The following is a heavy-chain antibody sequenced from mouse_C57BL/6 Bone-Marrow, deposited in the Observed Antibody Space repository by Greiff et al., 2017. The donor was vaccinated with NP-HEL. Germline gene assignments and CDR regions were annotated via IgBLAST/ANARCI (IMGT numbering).Heavy chain of an antibody. CDR2: IRSKSNNYAT. V-gene: IGHV10-1*01. Sequence: EVKLVESGGGLVQPKGSLKLSCAASGFSFNTYAMNWVRQAPGKGLEWVARIRSKSNNYATYYADSVKDRFTIARDDSESMLYLQMNNLKTEDTAMYYCVGRSSFAYWGQGTLVTVSA. CDR1: GFSFNTYA. CDR3: VGRSSFAY. J-gene: IGHJ3*01.